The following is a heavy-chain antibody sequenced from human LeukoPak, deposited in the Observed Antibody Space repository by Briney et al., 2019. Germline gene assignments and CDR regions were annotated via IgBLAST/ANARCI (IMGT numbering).Heavy chain of an antibody. J-gene: IGHJ4*02. CDR1: GFTVSSNY. V-gene: IGHV3-53*01. CDR2: IYSGGST. Sequence: GGSLRLSCAASGFTVSSNYMSWVRQAPGKGLEWVPVIYSGGSTYYADSVKGRFTISRDNSKNTLYLQMSSLRAEDTAVYYCAKARGMGHPYYFDYWGQGTLVTVSS. D-gene: IGHD3-16*01. CDR3: AKARGMGHPYYFDY.